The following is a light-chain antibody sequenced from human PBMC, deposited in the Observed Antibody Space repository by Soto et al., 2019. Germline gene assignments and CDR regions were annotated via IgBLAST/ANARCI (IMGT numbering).Light chain of an antibody. CDR3: QQSHNIPRT. Sequence: QLTQSPYSLAASVGDKVTITCLASQSSSTYLNWYQQKSGKAPKLLIFAASTLESGVPSRFSGGGSGTDFTLTINSLHTEDSAIYYCQQSHNIPRTFGRGPTGDIK. V-gene: IGKV1-39*01. CDR2: AAS. J-gene: IGKJ4*02. CDR1: QSSSTY.